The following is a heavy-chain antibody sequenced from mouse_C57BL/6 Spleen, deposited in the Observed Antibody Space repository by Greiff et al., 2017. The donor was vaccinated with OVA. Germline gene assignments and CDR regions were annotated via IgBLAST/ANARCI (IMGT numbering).Heavy chain of an antibody. CDR3: AREGKLSVDY. J-gene: IGHJ2*01. V-gene: IGHV2-2*01. Sequence: QVQLQQSGPGLVQPSQSLSITCTVSGFSLTSYGVHWVRQSPGKGLEWLGVIWSGGSTDSYAAFISRLCICQDNTKSQVFFKMNSLQADDTAIYYCAREGKLSVDYWGQGTTLTVSS. CDR1: GFSLTSYG. CDR2: IWSGGST.